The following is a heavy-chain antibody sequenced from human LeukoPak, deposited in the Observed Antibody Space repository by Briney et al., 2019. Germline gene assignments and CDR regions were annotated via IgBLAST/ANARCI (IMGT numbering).Heavy chain of an antibody. V-gene: IGHV3-7*01. CDR2: INPDGSRG. CDR3: ARLAVTTVVTPGY. CDR1: GFSFSNSW. J-gene: IGHJ4*02. D-gene: IGHD4-17*01. Sequence: GGSLRLSCAASGFSFSNSWMNWVRQAPGQGLEWVANINPDGSRGCYVDSVRGRFTISRDNAKNSLYLQMDSLRAEDAAVYYCARLAVTTVVTPGYWGQGTLVTVSS.